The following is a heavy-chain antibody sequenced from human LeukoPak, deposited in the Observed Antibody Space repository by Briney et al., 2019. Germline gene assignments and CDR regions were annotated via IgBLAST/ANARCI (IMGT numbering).Heavy chain of an antibody. Sequence: ASVKVSCTASGYTFTGYYIHWVRQAPGQGLEWMGLINPNSGDTNYAQKFQGRITITRDTSISTAYMQMNNLSSADTAVYFCSMYGSGTSFVDYWGQGTLVTVSS. CDR3: SMYGSGTSFVDY. V-gene: IGHV1-2*02. J-gene: IGHJ4*02. CDR2: INPNSGDT. D-gene: IGHD3-10*01. CDR1: GYTFTGYY.